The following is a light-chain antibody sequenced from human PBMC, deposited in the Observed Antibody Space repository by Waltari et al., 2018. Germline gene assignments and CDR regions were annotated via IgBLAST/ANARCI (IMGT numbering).Light chain of an antibody. Sequence: DVVMTQSPLSLPVTLGQPASISCRSSQTLVHTDGNTYLNWFKQRPGQPPRRLIYKISRRESGVPDRVSGSGSGTDCTLKISRVEAEDVGVYYCMQGSHWPRTFGQGTKLEI. CDR3: MQGSHWPRT. V-gene: IGKV2-30*02. CDR2: KIS. CDR1: QTLVHTDGNTY. J-gene: IGKJ2*01.